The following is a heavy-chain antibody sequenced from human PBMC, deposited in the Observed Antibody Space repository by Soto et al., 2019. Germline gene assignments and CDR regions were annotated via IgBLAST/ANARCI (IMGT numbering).Heavy chain of an antibody. D-gene: IGHD6-6*01. CDR2: INPDGSFT. J-gene: IGHJ3*02. CDR1: GYTFSSHW. V-gene: IGHV3-74*01. Sequence: EVQLVESGGGLVQPGGSLRLSCVASGYTFSSHWIHWVRQAPGQGLVGVSRINPDGSFTSYADSVKGRFTISRDNAKNTLYLAMNSLRAEDTAVYYCARPRSMSSSGFDIWGQGTMVTVSS. CDR3: ARPRSMSSSGFDI.